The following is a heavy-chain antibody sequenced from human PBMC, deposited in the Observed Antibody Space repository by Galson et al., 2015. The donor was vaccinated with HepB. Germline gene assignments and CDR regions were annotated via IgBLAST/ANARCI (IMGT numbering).Heavy chain of an antibody. D-gene: IGHD5-12*01. V-gene: IGHV3-23*01. Sequence: SLRLSCAASGFTFGIYAMNWVRQAPGKGLEWVSTISGRGHRAYYADSVKGRFTISRDNSKNTLYLQMDTLRAEDTAIYYCANTHANSGYDPHFDYWGQGTLVAVSS. J-gene: IGHJ4*02. CDR1: GFTFGIYA. CDR2: ISGRGHRA. CDR3: ANTHANSGYDPHFDY.